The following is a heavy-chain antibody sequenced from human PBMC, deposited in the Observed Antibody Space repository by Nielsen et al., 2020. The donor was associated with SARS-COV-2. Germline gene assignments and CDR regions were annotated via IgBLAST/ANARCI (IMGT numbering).Heavy chain of an antibody. Sequence: ASVKVSCKASGYTFTGYYMHWVRQAPGQGLEWMGWISAYNGNTNYAQKLQGRVTMTTDTSTSTAYMELRSLRSDDTAVYYCARGPTLWFGELLTPDYAFDIWGQGTMVTVSS. CDR3: ARGPTLWFGELLTPDYAFDI. CDR2: ISAYNGNT. CDR1: GYTFTGYY. D-gene: IGHD3-10*01. V-gene: IGHV1-18*04. J-gene: IGHJ3*02.